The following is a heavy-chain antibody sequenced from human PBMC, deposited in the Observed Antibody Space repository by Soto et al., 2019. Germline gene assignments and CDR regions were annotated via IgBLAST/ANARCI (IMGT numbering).Heavy chain of an antibody. J-gene: IGHJ4*02. CDR2: ISGSVGST. CDR1: GFTFSNYA. CDR3: AKDQGSSWYEIDY. V-gene: IGHV3-23*01. D-gene: IGHD6-13*01. Sequence: EVQLLESGGGLVQPGGPLSLYCAASGFTFSNYAVTWVRQAPGKGLEWVSTISGSVGSTYYENSVKGRFTISRDNSKNTLYLQTNSLRAEDTAVYYCAKDQGSSWYEIDYWGQGTLVTVSS.